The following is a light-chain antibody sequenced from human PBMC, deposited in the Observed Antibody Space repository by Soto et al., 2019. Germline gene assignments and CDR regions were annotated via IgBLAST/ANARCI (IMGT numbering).Light chain of an antibody. V-gene: IGKV3-11*01. CDR3: QQRSNWPPVIT. CDR2: DAS. Sequence: DIVLTQSPATLSLSPGDRATLSCRASQSVTTFLAWYQQKPDQAPRLLIYDASTMATGIPARFSGSGSGTDFTLTISSREPEDFAVYYCQQRSNWPPVITFGGGTKVEIK. CDR1: QSVTTF. J-gene: IGKJ4*01.